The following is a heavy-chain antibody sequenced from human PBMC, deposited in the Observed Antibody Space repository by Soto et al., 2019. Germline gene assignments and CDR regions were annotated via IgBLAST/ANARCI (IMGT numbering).Heavy chain of an antibody. CDR1: GYTFTGYY. V-gene: IGHV1-2*04. D-gene: IGHD3-3*01. CDR2: INPNSGGT. Sequence: ASVKVSCKASGYTFTGYYMHWVRQAPGQGREWMGWINPNSGGTNYAQKFQGWVTMTSDTSISTAYMELSRLRSDDTAVYCCARFGVGFWSGIDKYYFYGMEVWGDGTRDTVS. CDR3: ARFGVGFWSGIDKYYFYGMEV. J-gene: IGHJ6*01.